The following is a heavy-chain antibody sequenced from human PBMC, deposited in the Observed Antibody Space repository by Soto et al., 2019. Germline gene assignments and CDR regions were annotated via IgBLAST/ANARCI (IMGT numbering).Heavy chain of an antibody. V-gene: IGHV4-59*12. CDR3: AWPTTKDGMDV. D-gene: IGHD1-1*01. CDR2: IYYSGST. Sequence: SETLSLTCTVSGGSISSYYWSWIRQPPGKGLEWIGYIYYSGSTNYNPSLKSRVTISGDTSKNQFSLKLSSVPPATTPGYFCAWPTTKDGMDVWGQGTTVTVSS. CDR1: GGSISSYY. J-gene: IGHJ6*02.